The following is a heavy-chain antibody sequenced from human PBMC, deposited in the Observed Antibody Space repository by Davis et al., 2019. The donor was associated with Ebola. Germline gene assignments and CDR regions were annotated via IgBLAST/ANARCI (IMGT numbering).Heavy chain of an antibody. CDR2: INWDSSSR. J-gene: IGHJ4*02. V-gene: IGHV3-9*01. D-gene: IGHD2-15*01. CDR3: ARGLRGVVVAATFEALN. Sequence: SLKISCAASGFTFDDYAMHWVRQVPGKGLEWVSGINWDSSSRVYVDSVKGRFTISRDNSKNTLYLQMNSLRDEDTAVYYCARGLRGVVVAATFEALNWGQGTLVTVSS. CDR1: GFTFDDYA.